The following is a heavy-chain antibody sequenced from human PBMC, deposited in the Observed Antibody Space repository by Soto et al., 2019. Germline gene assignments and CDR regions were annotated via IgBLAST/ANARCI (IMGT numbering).Heavy chain of an antibody. CDR1: GGTFSSYA. CDR2: IIPIFGTA. CDR3: ARGYDEYSSSSSWFDP. Sequence: QVQLVQSGAEVKKPGSSVKVSRKASGGTFSSYAISWVRQAPGQGLEWMGGIIPIFGTANYAQKFQGRVTITADESTSTAYMELSSLRSEDTAVYYCARGYDEYSSSSSWFDPWGQGTLVTVSS. J-gene: IGHJ5*02. V-gene: IGHV1-69*01. D-gene: IGHD6-6*01.